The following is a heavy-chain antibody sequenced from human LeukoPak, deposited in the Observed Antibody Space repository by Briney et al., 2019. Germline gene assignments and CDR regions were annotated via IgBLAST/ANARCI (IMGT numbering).Heavy chain of an antibody. Sequence: GGSLRLSCAASRFTFSTYWMHWVRQAPGKGLVWVSRINSDGSSTGYADSVKGRFNISRDNAKNTLYLQMNSLRAEDTAVYYCAKESGSNWNYGSFDPWGQGTLVTVSS. CDR1: RFTFSTYW. J-gene: IGHJ5*02. CDR2: INSDGSST. D-gene: IGHD1-7*01. CDR3: AKESGSNWNYGSFDP. V-gene: IGHV3-74*01.